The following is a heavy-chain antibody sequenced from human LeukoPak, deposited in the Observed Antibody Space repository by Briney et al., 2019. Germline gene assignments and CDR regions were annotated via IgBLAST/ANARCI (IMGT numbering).Heavy chain of an antibody. D-gene: IGHD5-18*01. Sequence: GGSLRLSCAASGFTFSDYYMSWIRQAPGKGLEWVSYISSRGSTIYYADSVKGRFTISRDNAKNSLYLQMNSLRAEDTAVYYCARHDTAMATDYGMDVWGQGTTVTVS. CDR1: GFTFSDYY. J-gene: IGHJ6*02. CDR2: ISSRGSTI. V-gene: IGHV3-11*01. CDR3: ARHDTAMATDYGMDV.